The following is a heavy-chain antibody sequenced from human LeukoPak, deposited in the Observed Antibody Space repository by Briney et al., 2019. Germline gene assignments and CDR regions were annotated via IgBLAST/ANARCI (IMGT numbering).Heavy chain of an antibody. V-gene: IGHV1-69*01. CDR1: GGTFIIYA. D-gene: IGHD1-7*01. J-gene: IGHJ3*02. CDR2: IIPIFGTA. CDR3: ARPRLPSWNYDSGFDAFDI. Sequence: GSSVTVSFTASGGTFIIYAISWVRQAPGQGLEWMGGIIPIFGTANYAQKFQGRVTITADESTSTAYMELSSLRSEDTAVYYCARPRLPSWNYDSGFDAFDIWGQGTMVTVSS.